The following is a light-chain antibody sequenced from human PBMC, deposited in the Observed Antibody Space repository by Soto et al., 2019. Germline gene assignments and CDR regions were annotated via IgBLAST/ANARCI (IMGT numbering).Light chain of an antibody. V-gene: IGLV2-14*01. CDR1: SIDVGGYNY. CDR2: EVS. CDR3: SSYGSTSTRYV. Sequence: QSALTQPASGSGSPGQSITISCTGTSIDVGGYNYVSWYQQHPGKAPKLMIYEVSNRPSGVSNRFSGSKSGNTASLTISGLQAEDEADYFCSSYGSTSTRYVFGTGTKLTVL. J-gene: IGLJ1*01.